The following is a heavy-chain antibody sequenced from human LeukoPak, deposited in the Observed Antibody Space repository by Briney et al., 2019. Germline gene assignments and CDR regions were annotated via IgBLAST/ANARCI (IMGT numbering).Heavy chain of an antibody. Sequence: GASVKVSFKASGGTFSSYAISWVRQAPGQGLEWMGGIIPIFGTANYAQKFQGRVTITADESTSTAYMELSSLRSEDTAVYYCARAYYYDSSGYSSPYYFDYWGQGTLVTVSS. CDR1: GGTFSSYA. J-gene: IGHJ4*02. CDR2: IIPIFGTA. CDR3: ARAYYYDSSGYSSPYYFDY. V-gene: IGHV1-69*13. D-gene: IGHD3-22*01.